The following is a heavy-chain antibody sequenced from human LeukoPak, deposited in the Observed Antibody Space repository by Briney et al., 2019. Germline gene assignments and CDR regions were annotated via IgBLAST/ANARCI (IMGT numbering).Heavy chain of an antibody. CDR3: ARGGKNRGYSYGSPTAHAFDI. D-gene: IGHD5-18*01. CDR2: INHSGST. J-gene: IGHJ3*02. CDR1: GFTFSDYY. V-gene: IGHV4-34*01. Sequence: GSLRLSCAASGFTFSDYYMSWIRQAPGKGLEWIGEINHSGSTNYNPSLKSRVTISVDTSKNQFSLKLSSVTAADTAVYYCARGGKNRGYSYGSPTAHAFDIWGQGAMVTASS.